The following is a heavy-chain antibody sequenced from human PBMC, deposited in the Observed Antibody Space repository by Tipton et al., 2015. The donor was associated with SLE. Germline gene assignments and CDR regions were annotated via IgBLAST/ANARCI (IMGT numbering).Heavy chain of an antibody. CDR2: IRYDGSNK. V-gene: IGHV3-30*02. CDR1: GFTFSSYG. CDR3: SSWGDGYNWY. J-gene: IGHJ4*02. D-gene: IGHD5-24*01. Sequence: SLRLSCAASGFTFSSYGMHWVRQAPGKGLEWVAFIRYDGSNKYYADSVKGRFTISRDNSKNTLYLQMNSLRAEDTAVYYCSSWGDGYNWYWGPGTLVTVSS.